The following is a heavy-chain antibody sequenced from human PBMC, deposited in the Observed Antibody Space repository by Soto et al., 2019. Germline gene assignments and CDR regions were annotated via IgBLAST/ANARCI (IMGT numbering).Heavy chain of an antibody. CDR3: ARGGGVGVAGSAAFDM. V-gene: IGHV1-2*02. Sequence: QLHLVQSGAVVKKPGASVTVSCSASGYPVTAYYMHWVRQAPGRGLEWMGGINPATGAAKYTQTFQGRVTMTRDTSTSTVSMELSGLTSEDTAGFYCARGGGVGVAGSAAFDMWGQGTLVTVSS. CDR2: INPATGAA. J-gene: IGHJ3*02. CDR1: GYPVTAYY. D-gene: IGHD3-3*01.